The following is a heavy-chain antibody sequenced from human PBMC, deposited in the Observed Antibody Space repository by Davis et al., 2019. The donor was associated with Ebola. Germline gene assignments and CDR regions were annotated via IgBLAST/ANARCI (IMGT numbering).Heavy chain of an antibody. Sequence: GGSLRLSCAASGFIFSSYGKHWVRQAPGKGLEWVAVISDDGSNKYYADSVKGRFTISRDNAKNSLYLQMNSLRDEDTAVYYCARDAATGTYYYYGMDVWGQGTTVTVSS. CDR2: ISDDGSNK. J-gene: IGHJ6*02. D-gene: IGHD1-1*01. CDR1: GFIFSSYG. CDR3: ARDAATGTYYYYGMDV. V-gene: IGHV3-30*03.